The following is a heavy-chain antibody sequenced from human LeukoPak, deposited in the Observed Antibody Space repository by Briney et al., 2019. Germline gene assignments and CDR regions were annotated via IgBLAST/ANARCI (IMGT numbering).Heavy chain of an antibody. V-gene: IGHV3-7*01. CDR3: ARDHAFSYYYYYMDV. CDR1: GFIFSSYW. D-gene: IGHD3-3*01. Sequence: GGSLRLSCAASGFIFSSYWMSWVRQAPGKGLEWVANINQDGSEKYYVDSVKGRFTISRDSAKNSLFLQMNSLRADDTAVYYCARDHAFSYYYYYMDVWGKGTTVTVSS. CDR2: INQDGSEK. J-gene: IGHJ6*03.